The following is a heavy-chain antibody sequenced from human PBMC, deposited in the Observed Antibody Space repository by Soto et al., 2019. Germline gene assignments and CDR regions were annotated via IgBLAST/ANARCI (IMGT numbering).Heavy chain of an antibody. Sequence: ASVKVSCKASGYSFTNNDVSWVRQATGQGLEWMGWMNPGSGNTGYAQKFQGRVTMTWDISIATAYMELSSLTPDDTAMYYCARERYQVLSDGMDVWGQGTSVTVSS. CDR2: MNPGSGNT. J-gene: IGHJ6*02. CDR1: GYSFTNND. D-gene: IGHD3-16*01. V-gene: IGHV1-8*01. CDR3: ARERYQVLSDGMDV.